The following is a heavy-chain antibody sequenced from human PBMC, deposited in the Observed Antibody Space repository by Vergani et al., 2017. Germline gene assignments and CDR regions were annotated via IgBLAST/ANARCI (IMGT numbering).Heavy chain of an antibody. Sequence: QVQLVQSGAEVKKPGSSVKVSCKASGGTFSSYAISWVRQAPGQGLERMGGIIPIFGTANYAQKFQGRVTITADKSTSTAYMELSSLRAEDTAVYYCAKDYRYCSGGSCPTRYYFDYWGQGTLVTVSS. CDR1: GGTFSSYA. CDR2: IIPIFGTA. D-gene: IGHD2-15*01. V-gene: IGHV1-69*06. CDR3: AKDYRYCSGGSCPTRYYFDY. J-gene: IGHJ4*02.